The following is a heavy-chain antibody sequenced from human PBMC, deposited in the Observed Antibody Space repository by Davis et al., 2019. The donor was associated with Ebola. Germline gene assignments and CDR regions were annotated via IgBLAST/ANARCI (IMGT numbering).Heavy chain of an antibody. V-gene: IGHV3-15*01. J-gene: IGHJ4*02. CDR2: IKSKTDGGTT. CDR1: GFTFSNAW. Sequence: GESLKISCAASGFTFSNAWMSWVRQAPGKGLEWVGRIKSKTDGGTTDYAAPVKGRFTISRDDSKNTLYLQMNSLKTEDTAVYYCTTEIVVVPAAIDIDYWGQGTLVTVSS. CDR3: TTEIVVVPAAIDIDY. D-gene: IGHD2-2*02.